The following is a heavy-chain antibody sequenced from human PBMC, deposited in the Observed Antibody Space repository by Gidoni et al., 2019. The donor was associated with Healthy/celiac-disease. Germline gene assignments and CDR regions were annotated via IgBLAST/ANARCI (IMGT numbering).Heavy chain of an antibody. V-gene: IGHV4-59*01. J-gene: IGHJ4*02. CDR1: GGSLSSYY. Sequence: QVQLQESGPGLVKPSETLSLTCTVSGGSLSSYYWRWIRQPPGKGLEWIGYIYYSGSTNYNPSLQSRVTISVDTSKNQFSWKLSSVTAADTAVYYCARVAFTGYSSSWYYFDYWGQGTLVTVSS. CDR3: ARVAFTGYSSSWYYFDY. D-gene: IGHD6-13*01. CDR2: IYYSGST.